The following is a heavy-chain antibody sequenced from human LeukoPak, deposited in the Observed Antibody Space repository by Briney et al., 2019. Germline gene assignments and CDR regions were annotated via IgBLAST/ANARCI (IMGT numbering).Heavy chain of an antibody. Sequence: SETLSLTRTVSGYSIRSGYYWGGIRQPPGRGLEWIGSIDHSGSTYYNPSLRSRVTISVDTSKHQFSLKLSSVTAADTAMYYCAREAWNKDFYYWGQGTLVTVSS. D-gene: IGHD1-1*01. CDR2: IDHSGST. CDR3: AREAWNKDFYY. J-gene: IGHJ4*02. CDR1: GYSIRSGYY. V-gene: IGHV4-38-2*02.